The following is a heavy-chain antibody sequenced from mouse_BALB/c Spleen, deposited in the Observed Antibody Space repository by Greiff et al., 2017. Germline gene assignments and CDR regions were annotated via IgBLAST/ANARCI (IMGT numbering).Heavy chain of an antibody. D-gene: IGHD2-2*01. Sequence: EVKLMESGPSLVKPSQTLSLTCSVTGDSITSGYWNWIRKFPGNKLEYMGYISYSGSTYYNPSLKSRISITRDTSKNQYYLQLNSVTTEDTATYYCARGGYGPYWYFDVWGAGTTVTVSS. CDR2: ISYSGST. CDR3: ARGGYGPYWYFDV. J-gene: IGHJ1*01. V-gene: IGHV3-8*02. CDR1: GDSITSGY.